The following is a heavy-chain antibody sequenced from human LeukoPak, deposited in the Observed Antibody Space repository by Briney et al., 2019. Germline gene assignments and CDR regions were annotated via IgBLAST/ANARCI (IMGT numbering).Heavy chain of an antibody. D-gene: IGHD3-3*01. V-gene: IGHV3-30-3*01. CDR2: ISYDGSNK. J-gene: IGHJ4*02. CDR1: GFTFSSYA. Sequence: GRSLRLSCAASGFTFSSYAMHWVRQAPGKGLEGVAVISYDGSNKYYADSVKGRFTISRDNSKNTLYLQMNSLRAEDTAVYYCARGEEIGFWSGYSLLYYFDYWGQGTLVTVSS. CDR3: ARGEEIGFWSGYSLLYYFDY.